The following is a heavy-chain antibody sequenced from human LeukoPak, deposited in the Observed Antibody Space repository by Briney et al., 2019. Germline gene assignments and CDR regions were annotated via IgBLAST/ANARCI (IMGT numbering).Heavy chain of an antibody. D-gene: IGHD3-16*02. Sequence: GGSLRLSCAASGFTVSSNYMSWVRQAPGKGLEWVSVIYSGGSTYYADSVKGRFTISRDNSKNTLYLQMNSLRAEDTAVYYCAKGSLWGVITNLFDPWGQGTLVTVSS. CDR3: AKGSLWGVITNLFDP. V-gene: IGHV3-66*01. CDR2: IYSGGST. J-gene: IGHJ5*02. CDR1: GFTVSSNY.